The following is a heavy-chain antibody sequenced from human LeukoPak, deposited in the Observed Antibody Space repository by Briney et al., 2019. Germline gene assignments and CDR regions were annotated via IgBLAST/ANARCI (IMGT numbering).Heavy chain of an antibody. CDR1: GGSVSSGSYY. J-gene: IGHJ4*02. CDR3: ARWGYDNSGYHFDY. V-gene: IGHV4-61*01. D-gene: IGHD3-22*01. Sequence: SETLTLTCTVSGGSVSSGSYYWSWISQPPGKGLEWIGYIYYSGSTNYNPSLKSRVTISVDTSKNQFSLKLSSVTAADTAVYYWARWGYDNSGYHFDYGGQGTLVTVSS. CDR2: IYYSGST.